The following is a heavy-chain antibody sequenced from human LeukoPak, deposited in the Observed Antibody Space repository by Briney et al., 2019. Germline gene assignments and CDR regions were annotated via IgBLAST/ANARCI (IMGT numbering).Heavy chain of an antibody. J-gene: IGHJ6*02. D-gene: IGHD6-13*01. CDR3: ARFSSNYYYYGMDV. Sequence: PSETLSLTCTVSGDSITSYYWSWIRQPPGKGLEWIGFIYYTGSTSYNPSLKSRVSISADTSKNQFSLRLSPVAAADTAVYYCARFSSNYYYYGMDVWGLGTTVTVSS. V-gene: IGHV4-59*01. CDR1: GDSITSYY. CDR2: IYYTGST.